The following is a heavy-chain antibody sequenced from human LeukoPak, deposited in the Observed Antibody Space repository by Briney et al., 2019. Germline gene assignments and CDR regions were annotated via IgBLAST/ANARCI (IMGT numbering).Heavy chain of an antibody. V-gene: IGHV1-2*02. D-gene: IGHD4-17*01. CDR3: ARLIYGDSPGYYFDY. Sequence: ASVKVSCKASGYTFTGYYMHWVRQAPGQGLEWMGWINPNSGGTNYAQKFQGRVTMTRDTSISTAYMELSRLRSDDTAVYYCARLIYGDSPGYYFDYWGQGTLVTVPS. CDR1: GYTFTGYY. J-gene: IGHJ4*02. CDR2: INPNSGGT.